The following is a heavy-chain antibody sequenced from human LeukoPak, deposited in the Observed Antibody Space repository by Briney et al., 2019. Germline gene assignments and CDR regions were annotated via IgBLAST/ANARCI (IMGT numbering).Heavy chain of an antibody. D-gene: IGHD6-13*01. Sequence: DSVKGRFTISRDNSKNTLYLQINSLRAEDTAVYYCAKGLSAAPYWGQGTLVTVSS. V-gene: IGHV3-30*02. J-gene: IGHJ4*02. CDR3: AKGLSAAPY.